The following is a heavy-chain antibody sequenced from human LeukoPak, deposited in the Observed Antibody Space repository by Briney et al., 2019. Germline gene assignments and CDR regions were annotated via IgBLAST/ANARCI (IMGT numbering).Heavy chain of an antibody. D-gene: IGHD1-14*01. CDR2: ISSSGPTT. CDR1: EFLFSSYA. V-gene: IGHV3-23*01. Sequence: GSLRLSCAAPEFLFSSYAMSWVRQAPGQGLEWVSTISSSGPTTYYADSVKGRFTISRDNSKNTVYLQMSSLRDEDTAVYYCARDPPGEPDWGMDVWGQGTTVTVSS. J-gene: IGHJ6*02. CDR3: ARDPPGEPDWGMDV.